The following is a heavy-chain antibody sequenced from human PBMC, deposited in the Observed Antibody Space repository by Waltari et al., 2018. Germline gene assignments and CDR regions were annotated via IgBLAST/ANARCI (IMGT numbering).Heavy chain of an antibody. CDR3: ARLLIEPSGLGWYSFDH. CDR1: GASFNLNY. CDR2: INRGGNA. D-gene: IGHD2-21*01. V-gene: IGHV4-34*01. J-gene: IGHJ4*02. Sequence: QVQILQSGAGLLKPSETLSLTCAVFGASFNLNYWSWIRQSPGKGLEWNAEINRGGNANYNPSLRSRVTISVDMSKNQVSLNLSSVTAADTAVYYCARLLIEPSGLGWYSFDHWGQGIPVIVS.